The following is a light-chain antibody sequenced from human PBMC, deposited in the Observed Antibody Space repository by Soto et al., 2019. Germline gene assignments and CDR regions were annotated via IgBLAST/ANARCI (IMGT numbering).Light chain of an antibody. CDR3: FSYAGSRVV. CDR1: SSDVGAYNL. J-gene: IGLJ2*01. V-gene: IGLV2-23*02. Sequence: QSALTQPASVSGSPGQSITISCTGTSSDVGAYNLVSWYQQHPGKAPKLMIYEITKRPSGVSNRFSGSKSDNTASLTISGLQAEDEADYYCFSYAGSRVVFGGGTQLTVL. CDR2: EIT.